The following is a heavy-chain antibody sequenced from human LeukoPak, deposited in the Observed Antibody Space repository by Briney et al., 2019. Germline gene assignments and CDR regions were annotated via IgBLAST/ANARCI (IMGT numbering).Heavy chain of an antibody. V-gene: IGHV4-61*01. CDR3: LCLAEGESGRGP. D-gene: IGHD3-10*01. Sequence: PSETLSLTCTLSGASVSRARYHWMWIRQPPGKGLEYIGNIHYSGSTDYKPSLQSRVTISVDTSNNQFSLTLSSVTAADTAVYYCLCLAEGESGRGPWVQGTLVTVSS. CDR2: IHYSGST. CDR1: GASVSRARYH. J-gene: IGHJ5*02.